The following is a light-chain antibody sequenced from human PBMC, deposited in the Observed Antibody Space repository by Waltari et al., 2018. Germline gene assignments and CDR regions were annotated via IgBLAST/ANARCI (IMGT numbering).Light chain of an antibody. Sequence: QSALTQPPSVSGAPGQRVTISCTGSGSNIGAGYDVHWYQQFPGPVPKLLLPGNNKRPSGVPDRFSASKTGTSASLAITGLQAEDEADYYCQSYDRSLSVVFGGGTKLTVL. CDR1: GSNIGAGYD. CDR3: QSYDRSLSVV. CDR2: GNN. J-gene: IGLJ2*01. V-gene: IGLV1-40*01.